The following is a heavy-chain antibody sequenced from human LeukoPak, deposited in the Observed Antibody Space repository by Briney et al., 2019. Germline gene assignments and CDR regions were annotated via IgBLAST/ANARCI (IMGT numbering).Heavy chain of an antibody. CDR1: GFTFSSYW. CDR2: KKQDGSEK. V-gene: IGHV3-7*03. D-gene: IGHD2-2*01. CDR3: ARGADCSSTSCPQGNDY. J-gene: IGHJ4*02. Sequence: GGSLRLSCAASGFTFSSYWMSSVRQAPGKGLEWVANKKQDGSEKYYVDSVKGRVTISRVNAKNSLYLQMNSLRAEDTAVYYCARGADCSSTSCPQGNDYWGQGTLVTVSS.